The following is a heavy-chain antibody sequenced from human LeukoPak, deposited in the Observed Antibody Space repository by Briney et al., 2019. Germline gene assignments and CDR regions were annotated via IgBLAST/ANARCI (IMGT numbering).Heavy chain of an antibody. J-gene: IGHJ6*03. CDR3: ARPFLNYYYYVDV. V-gene: IGHV3-48*03. CDR1: GFNFSTYE. D-gene: IGHD2/OR15-2a*01. Sequence: GGSLRLSCAASGFNFSTYEMNWVRQAPGKGLEWISYITASGDTIYYADSVKGRFTVSRDNAKNSLYLQMNSLRAEDTGVYYCARPFLNYYYYVDVWGKGTTVTVSS. CDR2: ITASGDTI.